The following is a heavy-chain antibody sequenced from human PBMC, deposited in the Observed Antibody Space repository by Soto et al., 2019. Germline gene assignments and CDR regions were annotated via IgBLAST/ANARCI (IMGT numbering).Heavy chain of an antibody. CDR1: GYTFTGYY. V-gene: IGHV1-2*04. CDR2: INPNSGGT. CDR3: AKDPRDTGYDLTPIEH. D-gene: IGHD3-9*01. Sequence: ASVKVSCKASGYTFTGYYMHWVRQAPGQGLEWMGWINPNSGGTNYAQKFQGWVTMTRDTSISTAYMELSRLRSDDTAVYYCAKDPRDTGYDLTPIEHWGHGTQVTVSS. J-gene: IGHJ4*01.